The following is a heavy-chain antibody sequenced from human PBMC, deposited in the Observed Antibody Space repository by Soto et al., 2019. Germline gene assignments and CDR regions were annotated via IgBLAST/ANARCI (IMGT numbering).Heavy chain of an antibody. Sequence: DVQVLESGGDLVQPGGSLRLSCAASGFTFNSYGMSWVRQAPGTGLEWDSSVSAGGAMTYDSDSVKGRFTISRDNANNALVLQMKSLRSEDTARYYCARGDPGGSGAPASYYYSGWDVRGQGTTVTVS. J-gene: IGHJ6*02. CDR1: GFTFNSYG. CDR3: ARGDPGGSGAPASYYYSGWDV. CDR2: VSAGGAMT. V-gene: IGHV3-23*01. D-gene: IGHD3-10*01.